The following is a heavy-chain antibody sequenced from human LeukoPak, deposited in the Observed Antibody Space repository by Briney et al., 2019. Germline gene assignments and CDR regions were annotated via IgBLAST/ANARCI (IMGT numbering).Heavy chain of an antibody. V-gene: IGHV4-59*01. Sequence: SETLSLTCTVSGGSISSYYWSWIRQPPGKGLEWLGYIYYSGSTNYNPSLKSRVTISVDTSKNQFSLKLSSVTAADTAVYYCARSGSSGYYYYYYGMDVWGQGTTVTVSS. D-gene: IGHD3-22*01. J-gene: IGHJ6*02. CDR1: GGSISSYY. CDR3: ARSGSSGYYYYYYGMDV. CDR2: IYYSGST.